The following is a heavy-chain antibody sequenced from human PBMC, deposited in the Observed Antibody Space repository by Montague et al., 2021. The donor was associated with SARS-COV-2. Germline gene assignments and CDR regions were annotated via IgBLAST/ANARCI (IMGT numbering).Heavy chain of an antibody. D-gene: IGHD3-3*01. CDR1: GGSISSYY. Sequence: SETLSLTCTVSGGSISSYYWSWIRQPPGRGLEWIGYIYYSGSTNYNPSLKGRVTISVDTSKNQFSLKLSPVTAADTAVYYCARGIFTIPFIPAHYYMDVWGKGTTVTVSS. J-gene: IGHJ6*03. CDR3: ARGIFTIPFIPAHYYMDV. V-gene: IGHV4-59*01. CDR2: IYYSGST.